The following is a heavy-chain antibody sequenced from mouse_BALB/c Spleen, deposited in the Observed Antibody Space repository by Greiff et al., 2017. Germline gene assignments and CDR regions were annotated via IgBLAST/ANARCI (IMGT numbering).Heavy chain of an antibody. CDR1: GYTFTDYY. D-gene: IGHD2-4*01. Sequence: QVQLKESGDDLVKPGASVKLSCKASGYTFTDYYINWVKQRTGQGLEWIGEIYPGSGNTYYNEKFKGKATLTADKSSSTAYMQLSSLTSEDSAVYFCARTMTYVSDGMDYWGQGTSVTVSS. CDR2: IYPGSGNT. J-gene: IGHJ4*01. CDR3: ARTMTYVSDGMDY. V-gene: IGHV1-77*01.